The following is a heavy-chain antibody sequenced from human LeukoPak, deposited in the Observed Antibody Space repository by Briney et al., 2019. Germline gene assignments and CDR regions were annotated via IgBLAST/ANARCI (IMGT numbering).Heavy chain of an antibody. CDR2: INAKSGGR. CDR3: ATGERLVPAAMWFDS. CDR1: GYTFTDYY. Sequence: GTSVKVSCKSSGYTFTDYYIHWVRQAPLQGLELMSFINAKSGGRSYAQRFQGRVTMTRDSSISTAYMALSSLRSDATAVYSCATGERLVPAAMWFDSWGQGTLVPVSS. D-gene: IGHD2-2*01. V-gene: IGHV1-2*02. J-gene: IGHJ5*01.